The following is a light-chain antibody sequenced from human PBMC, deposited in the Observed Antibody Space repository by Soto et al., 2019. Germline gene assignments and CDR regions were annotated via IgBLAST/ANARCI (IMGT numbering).Light chain of an antibody. CDR1: SSDVGGYNY. CDR3: SSYTSSSTRV. CDR2: DVS. J-gene: IGLJ1*01. V-gene: IGLV2-14*01. Sequence: QSVLTQPASVSGSPGQSITTSCTGTSSDVGGYNYVSWYQQHPGKAPKLMIYDVSNRPSGVSNRFSGSKSGNTASPTISGLQAEDEADYYCSSYTSSSTRVFGTGTKVTVL.